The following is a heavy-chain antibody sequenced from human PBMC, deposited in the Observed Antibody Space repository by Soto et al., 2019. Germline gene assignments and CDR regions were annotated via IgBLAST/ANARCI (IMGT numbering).Heavy chain of an antibody. J-gene: IGHJ6*02. CDR1: GFTFSTYS. Sequence: GALRLSCTASGFTFSTYSMNWVRQGPGKELEWVSYISSSSNTIYYADSVKGRFSISRDNAKSSLYLQMNSLRDEDTAVYYCARMDSNSFRFANYYYGMAVWGQGTTVTVSS. CDR3: ARMDSNSFRFANYYYGMAV. D-gene: IGHD6-6*01. CDR2: ISSSSNTI. V-gene: IGHV3-48*02.